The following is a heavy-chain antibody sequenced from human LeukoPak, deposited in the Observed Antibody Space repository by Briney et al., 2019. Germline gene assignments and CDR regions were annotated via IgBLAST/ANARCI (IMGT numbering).Heavy chain of an antibody. CDR1: GFTFSSYA. J-gene: IGHJ4*02. V-gene: IGHV3-23*01. CDR2: ISISGDDT. Sequence: PGGSLRLSCAASGFTFSSYAMHWVRQAPGKGLEWLSAISISGDDTYYADSVKGRFTISRDNSKNTLYLQMNSLSADDTAMYYCANEIRPNDYWGQGTLVTVSS. D-gene: IGHD4-17*01. CDR3: ANEIRPNDY.